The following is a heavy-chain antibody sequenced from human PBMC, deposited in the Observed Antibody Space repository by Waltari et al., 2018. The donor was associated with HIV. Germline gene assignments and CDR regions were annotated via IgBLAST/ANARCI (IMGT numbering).Heavy chain of an antibody. J-gene: IGHJ5*02. CDR3: ATGVRYYGP. CDR1: NFSVAGKH. Sequence: AESGGRLIQPGGSLGLSCTASNFSVAGKHVTWFRQAPGGSLECVAVTYPDDTTHYADSVSGRYTISRAKSRTTVLLLMNGRFVDDTATYFCATGVRYYGPWGQGTRVTVSS. V-gene: IGHV3-53*01. CDR2: TYPDDTT. D-gene: IGHD3-10*01.